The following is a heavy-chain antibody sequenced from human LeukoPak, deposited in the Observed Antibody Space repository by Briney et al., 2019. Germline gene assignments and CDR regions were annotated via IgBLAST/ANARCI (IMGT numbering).Heavy chain of an antibody. CDR3: ARTKGYYRSGYYPPLFNY. Sequence: PSETLSLSCAVYGGSFSSYYWSWIRQPPGKGLEWNGEINHSGSTNHNPSLKNRVTIFVDTSKNQFSRKLSSVTAADPAVYYWARTKGYYRSGYYPPLFNYWGEGSLVTVSS. CDR1: GGSFSSYY. J-gene: IGHJ4*02. V-gene: IGHV4-34*01. CDR2: INHSGST. D-gene: IGHD3-22*01.